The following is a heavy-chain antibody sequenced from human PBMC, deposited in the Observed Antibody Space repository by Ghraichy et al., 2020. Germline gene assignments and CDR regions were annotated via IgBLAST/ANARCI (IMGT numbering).Heavy chain of an antibody. Sequence: SETLSLTCAVYGGSFSGYYWSWIRQPPGKGLEWIGEINHSGSTNYNPSLKSRVTISVDTSKNQFSLKLSSVTAADTAVYYCARGSAIVGATGLVGPLAFYWGQGTLVTVSS. CDR2: INHSGST. D-gene: IGHD1-26*01. J-gene: IGHJ4*02. V-gene: IGHV4-34*01. CDR1: GGSFSGYY. CDR3: ARGSAIVGATGLVGPLAFY.